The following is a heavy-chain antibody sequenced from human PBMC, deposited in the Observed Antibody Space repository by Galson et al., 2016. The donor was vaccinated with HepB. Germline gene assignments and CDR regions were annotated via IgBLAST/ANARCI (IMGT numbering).Heavy chain of an antibody. Sequence: SLRLSCAASGFTFSSFAMSWVRRVPGKGLEWVSAISGRGDRIRYAESVKGRFIISRDNSKNTLDVEMKSLRVEDTAVYYCAKEGWFGALLYGHFDFWGQGTLVTGSS. V-gene: IGHV3-23*01. J-gene: IGHJ4*02. CDR3: AKEGWFGALLYGHFDF. CDR1: GFTFSSFA. CDR2: ISGRGDRI. D-gene: IGHD3-10*01.